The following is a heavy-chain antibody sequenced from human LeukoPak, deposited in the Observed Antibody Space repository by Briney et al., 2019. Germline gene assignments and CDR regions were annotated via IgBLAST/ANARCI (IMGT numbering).Heavy chain of an antibody. J-gene: IGHJ5*02. Sequence: PGGSLRLSCAASGFTFSNYWMHWVRQAPGKGLVWVSRVNSDGSSTGYADSVKGRFTISRDSAKNTLYLQMNSLRAEDTAVYYCARVRITIFGVLTYNWFDPWGQGTLVTVSS. CDR1: GFTFSNYW. D-gene: IGHD3-3*01. CDR2: VNSDGSST. CDR3: ARVRITIFGVLTYNWFDP. V-gene: IGHV3-74*01.